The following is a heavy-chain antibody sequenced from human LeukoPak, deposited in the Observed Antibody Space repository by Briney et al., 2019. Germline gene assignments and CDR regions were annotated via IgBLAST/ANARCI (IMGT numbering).Heavy chain of an antibody. Sequence: GGSLRLSCAASGFTFSSYSMNWVRQAPGKGLEWVSSISSSSSYIYYADSVKGRFTISRDNAKNSLYLQMNSLRAEDTAVYYCAREKSVITFGGVIVSREFDYWGQGTLVTVSS. CDR1: GFTFSSYS. V-gene: IGHV3-21*01. CDR3: AREKSVITFGGVIVSREFDY. J-gene: IGHJ4*02. CDR2: ISSSSSYI. D-gene: IGHD3-16*02.